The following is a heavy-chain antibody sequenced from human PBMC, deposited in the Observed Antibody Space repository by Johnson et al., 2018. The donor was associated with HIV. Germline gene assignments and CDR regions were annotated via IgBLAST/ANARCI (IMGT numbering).Heavy chain of an antibody. J-gene: IGHJ3*02. Sequence: VLLVESGGGLVQPGGSLRLSCAASGFTFSSYDMHWVRQATGKGLEWVSAIGTAGDTYYPGSVKGRLPISRDHSKNTLYLQMNSLRAEDTAVYYCAIPDSSAWDSSGYYHGEAFDIWGQGTMVTVSS. D-gene: IGHD3-22*01. CDR2: IGTAGDT. CDR3: AIPDSSAWDSSGYYHGEAFDI. V-gene: IGHV3-13*01. CDR1: GFTFSSYD.